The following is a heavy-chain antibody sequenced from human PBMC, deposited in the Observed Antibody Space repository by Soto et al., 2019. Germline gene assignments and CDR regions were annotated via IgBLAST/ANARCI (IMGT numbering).Heavy chain of an antibody. J-gene: IGHJ4*02. CDR2: IYYSGST. Sequence: QVQLQESGPGLVKPSETLSLTCTVSGASVSSGSYYWRWIRQPPGKGLEWIGHIYYSGSTSYNPSLKSRVTMSVDTSKNQFALKLTSVTAADTAVYFVARRMDYYYYVPYWGQGTLVTVAS. CDR1: GASVSSGSYY. CDR3: ARRMDYYYYVPY. V-gene: IGHV4-61*01. D-gene: IGHD3-22*01.